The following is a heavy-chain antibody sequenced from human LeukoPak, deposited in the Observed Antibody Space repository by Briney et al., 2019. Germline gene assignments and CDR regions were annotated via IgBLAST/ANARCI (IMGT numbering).Heavy chain of an antibody. CDR1: GFTFSDYR. CDR2: ISNDLSTI. CDR3: ARPMTANAFDI. J-gene: IGHJ3*02. V-gene: IGHV3-48*04. Sequence: GGSLRLSCTASGFTFSDYRMNWVRQAPGKGLEWISYISNDLSTIHYAASVKGRFTISRDNARNSLYLQMDSLRAEDTAVYYCARPMTANAFDIWGQGTMVTVSS.